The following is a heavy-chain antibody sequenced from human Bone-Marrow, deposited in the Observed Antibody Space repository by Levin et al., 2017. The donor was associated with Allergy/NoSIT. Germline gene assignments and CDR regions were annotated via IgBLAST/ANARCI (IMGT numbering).Heavy chain of an antibody. CDR1: GYRFSSYV. CDR3: ARGSGNSGWYYAFDL. CDR2: SDPYSSKT. Sequence: GESLKISCKASGYRFSSYVIIWVRQAPGQGLEWMGWSDPYSSKTGYVQSLQGRVSMTTDTSSSTAYMELRSLTSDDTALYYCARGSGNSGWYYAFDLWGQGTMVTVSS. V-gene: IGHV1-18*01. J-gene: IGHJ3*01. D-gene: IGHD6-19*01.